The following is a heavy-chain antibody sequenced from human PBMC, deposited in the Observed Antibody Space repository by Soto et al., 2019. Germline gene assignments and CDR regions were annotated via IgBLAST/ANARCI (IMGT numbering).Heavy chain of an antibody. V-gene: IGHV5-10-1*01. J-gene: IGHJ4*02. CDR1: GYSFAGYW. Sequence: GEPLKISCKGSGYSFAGYWITWVRQKPGKGLEWMGRIDPSDSQTYYSPSFRGHVTISATKSITTVFLQWSSLRASDTAMYYCARQIYYSDTGPNFQYYFDSWGQGTPVTVSS. CDR3: ARQIYYSDTGPNFQYYFDS. D-gene: IGHD3-22*01. CDR2: IDPSDSQT.